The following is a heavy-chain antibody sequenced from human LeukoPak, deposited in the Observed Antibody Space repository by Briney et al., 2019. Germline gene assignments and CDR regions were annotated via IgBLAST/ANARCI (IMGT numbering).Heavy chain of an antibody. V-gene: IGHV3-21*01. Sequence: PGGSLRLSCAASGFTSSSCSMNWVRQAPGKGLEWVSSISSSSSYIYYADSVKGRFTISRDNAKNSLYLQMNSLRAEDTAVYYCAREGSSWYRYNWFDPWGQGTLVTVSS. CDR3: AREGSSWYRYNWFDP. CDR2: ISSSSSYI. CDR1: GFTSSSCS. D-gene: IGHD6-13*01. J-gene: IGHJ5*02.